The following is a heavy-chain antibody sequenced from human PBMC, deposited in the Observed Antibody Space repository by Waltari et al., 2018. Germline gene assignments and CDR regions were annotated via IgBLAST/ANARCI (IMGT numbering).Heavy chain of an antibody. CDR3: ARDPSTETPPYYYGMDV. V-gene: IGHV1-2*06. CDR2: INPNSGGT. Sequence: QVQLVQSGAEVKKPGASVKVSCKASGYTFTGYYMHWVRQAPGQGLEWMGRINPNSGGTNYAQKFQGRVTMTRDTSISTAYMELSRLRSDDTAVYYCARDPSTETPPYYYGMDVWGQGTTVTVSS. CDR1: GYTFTGYY. J-gene: IGHJ6*02.